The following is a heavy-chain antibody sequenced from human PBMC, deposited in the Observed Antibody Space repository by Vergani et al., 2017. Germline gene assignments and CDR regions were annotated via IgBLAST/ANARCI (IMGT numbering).Heavy chain of an antibody. CDR2: MYHSGST. CDR1: GGSMSGYY. J-gene: IGHJ5*02. V-gene: IGHV4-59*01. CDR3: GRVADFYGLGGRLLDL. Sequence: QVRLQESGPGLVKPSETLSLTCSVSGGSMSGYYWSWIRQPPGKELEWIGYMYHSGSTNYNPSLETRVTILGDTSKNQFSLKLNSVTAADTAVYYCGRVADFYGLGGRLLDLWGQEILVTVSS. D-gene: IGHD3-10*01.